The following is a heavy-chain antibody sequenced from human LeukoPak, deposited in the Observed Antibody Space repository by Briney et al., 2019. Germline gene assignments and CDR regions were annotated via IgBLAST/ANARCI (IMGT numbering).Heavy chain of an antibody. Sequence: SETLSLTCAVSGGSISTYYWSWIRQPPGKGLEWICYICSSGSTKYNPSLSSRGSISVDMYKNQLSLRLIFVPAADTAVYYCARQAQYYDISTTYYKDFYYHYMDVWGKGTTVSVSS. CDR3: ARQAQYYDISTTYYKDFYYHYMDV. CDR2: ICSSGST. D-gene: IGHD3-9*01. V-gene: IGHV4-4*09. J-gene: IGHJ6*03. CDR1: GGSISTYY.